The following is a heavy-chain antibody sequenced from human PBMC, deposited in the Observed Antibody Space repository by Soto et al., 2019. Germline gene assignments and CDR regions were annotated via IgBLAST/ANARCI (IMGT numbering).Heavy chain of an antibody. D-gene: IGHD2-2*01. Sequence: QVQLVQSGAEVKKPGSSVKVSCKASGGTFSSYTISWVRQAPGQGLEWMGRIIPILGIANYAQKFQRRVTITADKSTSTAYMELSSLRSEDTAVYYCARDLVVPAATNWFDPWGQGTLVTVSS. CDR2: IIPILGIA. CDR3: ARDLVVPAATNWFDP. CDR1: GGTFSSYT. V-gene: IGHV1-69*08. J-gene: IGHJ5*02.